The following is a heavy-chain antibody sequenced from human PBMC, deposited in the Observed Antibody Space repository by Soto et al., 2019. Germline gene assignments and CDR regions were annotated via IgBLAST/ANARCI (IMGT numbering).Heavy chain of an antibody. V-gene: IGHV3-33*01. Sequence: QVQLVESGGGVVQPGRSLRLSCAASGFTFSSYGMHWVRQAPGKGLDWVAVIWYDGSNKYYADSVKGRFTISRDNSKNTLYLQMNSLRAEDPAVYYCARESGALTVTRYNWLDPSGQGTLVTVSS. CDR3: ARESGALTVTRYNWLDP. J-gene: IGHJ5*02. D-gene: IGHD4-4*01. CDR2: IWYDGSNK. CDR1: GFTFSSYG.